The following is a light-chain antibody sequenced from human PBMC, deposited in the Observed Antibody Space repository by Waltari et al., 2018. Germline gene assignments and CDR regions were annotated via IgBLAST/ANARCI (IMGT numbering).Light chain of an antibody. CDR2: SNN. CDR3: AAWDDSLNGVV. V-gene: IGLV1-44*01. CDR1: SSNIGSNT. J-gene: IGLJ2*01. Sequence: QSVLTQPPSASGTPGQRVTISCSGSSSNIGSNTVNWYQQLPGTAPKILIYSNNQRPSGVPDRSSGSKSGTSASLAISGLQSEDEADYYCAAWDDSLNGVVFGGGTKLTVL.